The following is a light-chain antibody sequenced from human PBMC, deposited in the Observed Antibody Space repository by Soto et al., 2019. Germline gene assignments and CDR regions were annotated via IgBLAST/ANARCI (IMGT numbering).Light chain of an antibody. V-gene: IGKV4-1*01. CDR2: WAS. CDR1: QSLLYSSSNKNY. CDR3: QRYYGGPPYT. J-gene: IGKJ2*01. Sequence: DIVMTQSPDSLAVSLGERATINRKSSQSLLYSSSNKNYLAWYQQKPGQPPKLLIYWASTRESGVPDRFSGSGSGTDFTLTISSLQAEDVAVYYCQRYYGGPPYTFGQGTKLEIK.